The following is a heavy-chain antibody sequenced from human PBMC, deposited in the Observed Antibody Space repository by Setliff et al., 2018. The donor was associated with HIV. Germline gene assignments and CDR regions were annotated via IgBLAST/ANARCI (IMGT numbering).Heavy chain of an antibody. V-gene: IGHV4-39*02. CDR2: VDYSGST. D-gene: IGHD3-9*01. Sequence: SETLSLTCTVSGGSISTNNFFWGWLRQPPGKGLEWIGTVDYSGSTNYTPSLKSRVTISVDTSNNHFSLRLTSVTAADTAVYYCARGHDNKYYYFYYMDVWGKGTTVTVSS. J-gene: IGHJ6*03. CDR3: ARGHDNKYYYFYYMDV. CDR1: GGSISTNNFF.